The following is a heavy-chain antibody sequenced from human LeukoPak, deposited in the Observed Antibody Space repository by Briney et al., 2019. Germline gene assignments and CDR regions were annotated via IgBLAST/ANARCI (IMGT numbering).Heavy chain of an antibody. CDR2: INHSGST. V-gene: IGHV4-34*01. Sequence: SETLSLTCAVYGGSFSGYYWSWISQPPGKGLEWIGEINHSGSTNYNPSLKSRVTISVDTSNNQFSLKLSSVTAADTAVYYCARVVRTRVVPAAIRGYYYYGMDVLGQGTTVTVSS. J-gene: IGHJ6*02. CDR3: ARVVRTRVVPAAIRGYYYYGMDV. D-gene: IGHD2-2*01. CDR1: GGSFSGYY.